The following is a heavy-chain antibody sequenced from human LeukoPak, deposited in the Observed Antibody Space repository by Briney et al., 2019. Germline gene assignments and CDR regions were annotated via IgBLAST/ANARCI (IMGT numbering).Heavy chain of an antibody. J-gene: IGHJ3*02. CDR3: ARDKAVLDI. CDR1: GFTFSSYA. D-gene: IGHD2/OR15-2a*01. Sequence: GGSLRLSCAASGFTFSSYAMSWVRQAPGKGLEWVSVIYRGGSTYYADSVKGRFTISRDDSKNALYLQMGSLRAEDTALYYCARDKAVLDIWGQGTMVTVAS. CDR2: IYRGGST. V-gene: IGHV3-53*01.